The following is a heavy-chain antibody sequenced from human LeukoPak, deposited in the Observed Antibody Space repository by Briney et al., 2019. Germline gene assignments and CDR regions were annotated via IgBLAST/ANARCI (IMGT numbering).Heavy chain of an antibody. Sequence: ASVKVSCKASGYTFTAYWMHWVRQAPGQGLEWMGWIDPTSGGTNYAQKFQGRVTMTRDTSIGTAYIELSRLTSDDTAVYYRATVAAGMSWGQGTLVTVSS. CDR2: IDPTSGGT. V-gene: IGHV1-2*02. CDR1: GYTFTAYW. J-gene: IGHJ4*02. D-gene: IGHD6-13*01. CDR3: ATVAAGMS.